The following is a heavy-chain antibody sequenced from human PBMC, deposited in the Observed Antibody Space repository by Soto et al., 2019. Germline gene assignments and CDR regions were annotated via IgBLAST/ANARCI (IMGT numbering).Heavy chain of an antibody. CDR1: GGSISSSSYY. D-gene: IGHD3-10*01. CDR2: IYYSGST. V-gene: IGHV4-39*01. J-gene: IGHJ6*02. Sequence: SETLSLTCTVSGGSISSSSYYWGWIRQPPGKGLEWIGSIYYSGSTYYNPSLKSRVTISVDTSKNQFSLKLSSVTAADTAVYYCARTMEFNYYYYYGMDVWGQGTTVTVSS. CDR3: ARTMEFNYYYYYGMDV.